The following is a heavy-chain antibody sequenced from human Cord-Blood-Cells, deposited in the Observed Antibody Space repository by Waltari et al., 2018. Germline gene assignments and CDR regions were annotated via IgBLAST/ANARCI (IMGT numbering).Heavy chain of an antibody. Sequence: GKGLEWVSAISGSGGSTYYADSVKGRFTISRDNSKKTLYLQMNSLRAEDTAVYYCAKDLEYMAGTTTRRHLYTWDYWGQGTLVTVSS. J-gene: IGHJ4*02. V-gene: IGHV3-23*01. D-gene: IGHD3-16*02. CDR3: AKDLEYMAGTTTRRHLYTWDY. CDR2: ISGSGGST.